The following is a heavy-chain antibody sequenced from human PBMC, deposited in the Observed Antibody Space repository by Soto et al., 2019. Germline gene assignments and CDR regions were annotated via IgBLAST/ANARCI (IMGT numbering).Heavy chain of an antibody. CDR2: INPNSGGT. CDR3: ARELGYDILTGYYNRPYAFDI. V-gene: IGHV1-2*04. CDR1: GYGFTGYY. J-gene: IGHJ3*02. D-gene: IGHD3-9*01. Sequence: GASVKVSCKACGYGFTGYYMHWVRQAPGQGLEWMGWINPNSGGTNYAQKFQGWVTMTRDTSISTAYMELSRLRSDDTAVYYCARELGYDILTGYYNRPYAFDIWGQGTMVTVSS.